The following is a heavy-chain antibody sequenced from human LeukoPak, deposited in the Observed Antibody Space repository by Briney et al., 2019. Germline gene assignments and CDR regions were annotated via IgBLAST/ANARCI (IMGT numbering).Heavy chain of an antibody. D-gene: IGHD1-26*01. CDR2: IIPIFGIA. V-gene: IGHV1-69*04. Sequence: SVKVSCKASGGTFSSYAISWVRQAPGQGLEWMGRIIPIFGIANYAQKFQGRVTITADKSTSTAYMELSSLRSEDTAVYYCARSTYSGSHSDYYGMDVWGQGTTVTVSS. CDR3: ARSTYSGSHSDYYGMDV. J-gene: IGHJ6*02. CDR1: GGTFSSYA.